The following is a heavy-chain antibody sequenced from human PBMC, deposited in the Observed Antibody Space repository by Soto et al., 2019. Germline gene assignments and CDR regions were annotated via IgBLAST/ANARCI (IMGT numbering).Heavy chain of an antibody. CDR1: GFTFSSYA. CDR2: IGVGGGDR. J-gene: IGHJ4*02. V-gene: IGHV3-23*01. Sequence: EVQLLESGGGLVQPGGSLRLSCAASGFTFSSYAMSWVRQAPGKGLEWVSIIGVGGGDRYYPESVKGRFTISRDKSRDTLYLEMNSLRDEDTAVYYCARVRFGELVWGQGTLVTVSS. CDR3: ARVRFGELV. D-gene: IGHD3-10*01.